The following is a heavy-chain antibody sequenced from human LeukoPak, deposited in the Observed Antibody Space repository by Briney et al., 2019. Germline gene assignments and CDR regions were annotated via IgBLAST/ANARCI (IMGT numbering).Heavy chain of an antibody. CDR2: INPNSGGT. J-gene: IGHJ1*01. CDR1: GYTFTGYY. D-gene: IGHD6-13*01. CDR3: ARVVRAAAAPRSYFQH. Sequence: GASVKVSCKASGYTFTGYYMHWVRQAPGQGLEWMGWINPNSGGTNYAQKFQGRVTMTRDTSISTAYMELSRLRSDDTAAYYCARVVRAAAAPRSYFQHWGQGTLVTVSS. V-gene: IGHV1-2*02.